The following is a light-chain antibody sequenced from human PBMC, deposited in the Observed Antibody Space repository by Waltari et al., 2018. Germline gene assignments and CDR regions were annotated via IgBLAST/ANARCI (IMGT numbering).Light chain of an antibody. Sequence: QTVLAQAPSFSVYPAGTVTLTCGLSSASVSTTYSPSWYQQTPGQPPRTPIYRTTTRASGVPERFSGSILGNKAARPITGAEAEDESDYYCVLYMSDGISVFGVGTKLTVL. V-gene: IGLV8-61*01. CDR1: SASVSTTYS. CDR3: VLYMSDGISV. J-gene: IGLJ3*02. CDR2: RTT.